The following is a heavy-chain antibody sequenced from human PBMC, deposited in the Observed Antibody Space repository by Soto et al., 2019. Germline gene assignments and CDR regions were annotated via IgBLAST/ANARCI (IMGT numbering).Heavy chain of an antibody. V-gene: IGHV4-61*01. CDR1: GGSVSSGSYY. D-gene: IGHD5-12*01. CDR2: IYYSGST. Sequence: QVQLQESGPGLVKPSETLSLTCTVSGGSVSSGSYYWSWIRQPPGKGLEWIGYIYYSGSTNYNPSLKSRVTMSVDTSKHQFSLKLSSVTAADTAGYYCARATGDGSDYWGQGTLVTVSS. CDR3: ARATGDGSDY. J-gene: IGHJ4*02.